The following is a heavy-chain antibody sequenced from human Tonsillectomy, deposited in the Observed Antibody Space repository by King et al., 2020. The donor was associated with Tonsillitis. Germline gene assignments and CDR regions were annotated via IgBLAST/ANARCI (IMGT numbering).Heavy chain of an antibody. CDR3: ARAHSSGYWAYNYYMDV. D-gene: IGHD3-22*01. CDR1: GGAFSKYA. J-gene: IGHJ6*03. V-gene: IGHV1-69*01. CDR2: IIPPFGTA. Sequence: QLVQSGAEVKKPGSSVKVSCKASGGAFSKYAISWVRQAPGQRLEWMGGIIPPFGTAEYALRFQGRVTITADESTSTAYMELGSLGSEDSAVYYCARAHSSGYWAYNYYMDVWGKGTTVTVSS.